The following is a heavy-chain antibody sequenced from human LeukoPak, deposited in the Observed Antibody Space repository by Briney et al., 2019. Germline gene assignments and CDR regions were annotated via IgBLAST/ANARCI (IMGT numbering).Heavy chain of an antibody. D-gene: IGHD7-27*01. CDR3: ARSNWGSGPPFDY. J-gene: IGHJ4*02. Sequence: SETLSRTCTVSGGSISSGSYYWSWIRQPAGKGLEWIGRIYTSGSTNYNPSLKSRVTISVDTSKNQFSLKLSSVTAADTAVYYCARSNWGSGPPFDYWGQGTLVTVSS. CDR1: GGSISSGSYY. CDR2: IYTSGST. V-gene: IGHV4-61*02.